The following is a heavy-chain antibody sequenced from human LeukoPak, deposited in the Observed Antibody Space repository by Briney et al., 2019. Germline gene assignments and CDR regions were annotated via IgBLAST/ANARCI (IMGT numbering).Heavy chain of an antibody. V-gene: IGHV4-61*08. J-gene: IGHJ4*02. CDR1: GGSISSGDYY. Sequence: SQTLSLTXTVSGGSISSGDYYWSWIRQPPGKGLEWIGYIYYSGSTNYNPSLKSRVTISVDTSKNQFSLKLSSVTAADTALYYCARSRGYFDYWGQGTLVTVSS. CDR3: ARSRGYFDY. CDR2: IYYSGST. D-gene: IGHD6-13*01.